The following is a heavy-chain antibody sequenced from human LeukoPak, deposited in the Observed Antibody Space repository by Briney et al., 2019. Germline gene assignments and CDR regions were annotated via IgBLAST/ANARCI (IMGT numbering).Heavy chain of an antibody. D-gene: IGHD4-11*01. CDR2: IYYSGST. V-gene: IGHV4-39*01. CDR3: ARRPRLYSNYHIPPDY. Sequence: SETLSLTCTVSGDSISSYYWGWIRQPPGKGLEWIGSIYYSGSTYYNPSLKSRVTISVDTSKNQFSLKLSSVTAADTAVYYCARRPRLYSNYHIPPDYWGQGTLVTVSS. J-gene: IGHJ4*02. CDR1: GDSISSYY.